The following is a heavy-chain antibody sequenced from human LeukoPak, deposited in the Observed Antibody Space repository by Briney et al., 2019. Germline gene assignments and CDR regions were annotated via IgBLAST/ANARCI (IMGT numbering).Heavy chain of an antibody. J-gene: IGHJ6*03. CDR3: AKGGGPYGSGSYYDYYMDV. CDR2: ITSSGRYI. Sequence: GGSLRLSCAASGFTFSSYSMNWVRQAPGKGLQWVSSITSSGRYIYYADSVKGRFTISRDNSKNTLYLQMNSLRAEDTAVYYCAKGGGPYGSGSYYDYYMDVWGKGTTVTISS. CDR1: GFTFSSYS. V-gene: IGHV3-21*04. D-gene: IGHD3-10*01.